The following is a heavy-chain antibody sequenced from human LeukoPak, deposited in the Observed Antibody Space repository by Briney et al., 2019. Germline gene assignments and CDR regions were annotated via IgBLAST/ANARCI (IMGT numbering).Heavy chain of an antibody. CDR2: IYSGGST. D-gene: IGHD3-22*01. CDR3: ARDSYGSDYYYYYMDV. J-gene: IGHJ6*03. Sequence: GGSLRLSCAASGFTVSSNYMSWVRQAPGKGLEWVSVIYSGGSTYYADSVKGRFTTSRDNSKNTLYLQMNSLRAEDTAVYYCARDSYGSDYYYYYMDVWGKGTTVTVSS. V-gene: IGHV3-66*02. CDR1: GFTVSSNY.